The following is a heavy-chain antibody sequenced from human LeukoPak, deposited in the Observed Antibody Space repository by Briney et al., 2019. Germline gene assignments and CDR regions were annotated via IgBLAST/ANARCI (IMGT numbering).Heavy chain of an antibody. CDR2: IKPGGSEQ. Sequence: GALRPSCAASGIRFCNYWMAWVRPAPGEGLGWGAHIKPGGSEQYYVDSVKGRFTISRDNARNSLYLQMNSLRADDTAVYYCARAPTVLVGYCSSSSCQADYWGQGTLVTVSS. CDR1: GIRFCNYW. J-gene: IGHJ4*02. CDR3: ARAPTVLVGYCSSSSCQADY. D-gene: IGHD2-2*01. V-gene: IGHV3-7*02.